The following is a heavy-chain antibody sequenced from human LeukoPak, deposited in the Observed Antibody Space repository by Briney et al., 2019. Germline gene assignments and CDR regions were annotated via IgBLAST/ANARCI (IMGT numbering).Heavy chain of an antibody. V-gene: IGHV3-11*04. CDR1: GFTFSDYY. CDR3: ARAQGATKTYYDYVWGSYRQDAFDI. Sequence: PGGSLRLSCAASGFTFSDYYMSWIRQAPGKGLEWVSYISSSGSTIYYADSVKGRFTISRDNAKNSLYLQMNSLRAEDTAVYYCARAQGATKTYYDYVWGSYRQDAFDIWGQGTMVTVSS. CDR2: ISSSGSTI. D-gene: IGHD3-16*02. J-gene: IGHJ3*02.